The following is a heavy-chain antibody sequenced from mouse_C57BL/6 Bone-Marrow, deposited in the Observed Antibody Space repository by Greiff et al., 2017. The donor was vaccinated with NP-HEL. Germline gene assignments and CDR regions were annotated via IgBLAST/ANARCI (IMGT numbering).Heavy chain of an antibody. CDR1: GFTFSDFY. Sequence: DVMLVESGGGLVQSGRSLRLSCATSGFTFSDFYMEWVRQAPGKGLEWIAASRNKANDYTTEYSASVKGRFIVSRDTSQSILYLQMNALRAEDTAIYYCARDAGDSNWYFDVWGTGTTVTVAS. CDR3: ARDAGDSNWYFDV. CDR2: SRNKANDYTT. V-gene: IGHV7-1*01. J-gene: IGHJ1*03.